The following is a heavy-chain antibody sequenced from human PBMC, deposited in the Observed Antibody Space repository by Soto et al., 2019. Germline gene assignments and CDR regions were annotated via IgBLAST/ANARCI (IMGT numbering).Heavy chain of an antibody. Sequence: GGSLRLSCTASGFTFGDYAMSWFRQAPGKGLEWVGFIRSKAYGGTTEYAASVKGRFTISRDDPKSIAYLQMNSLKTEDTAVYYCTREMGITPSYNWFDPWGQGTLVTVSS. CDR2: IRSKAYGGTT. J-gene: IGHJ5*02. CDR3: TREMGITPSYNWFDP. CDR1: GFTFGDYA. D-gene: IGHD7-27*01. V-gene: IGHV3-49*03.